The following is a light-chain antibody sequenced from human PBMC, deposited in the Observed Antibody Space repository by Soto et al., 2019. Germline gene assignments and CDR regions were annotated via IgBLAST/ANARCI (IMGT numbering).Light chain of an antibody. Sequence: SVLTQPPSLSGAPGQRVSISCTGSSTNIEAGYGVHWYQQRPGTAPKLLIVGNTIRPSGVPDPLSASTSLTSASLAITGLQAEDEGDYHCPSYDSTISALYVFGTGTKVTVL. CDR3: PSYDSTISALYV. J-gene: IGLJ1*01. CDR1: STNIEAGYG. V-gene: IGLV1-40*01. CDR2: GNT.